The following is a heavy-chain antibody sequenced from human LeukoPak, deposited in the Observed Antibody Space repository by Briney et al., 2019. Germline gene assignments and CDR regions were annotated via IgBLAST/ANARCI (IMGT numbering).Heavy chain of an antibody. CDR1: GYTFTSYD. Sequence: ASVKVSCKASGYTFTSYDINWVRQATGQGLEWMGWMNPNSGNTGYAQKFQGRVTITADKSTSTAYMELSSLRSEDTAVYYCARDNPYCGGDCPYYFDYWGQGTLVTVSS. V-gene: IGHV1-8*03. J-gene: IGHJ4*02. CDR3: ARDNPYCGGDCPYYFDY. D-gene: IGHD2-21*02. CDR2: MNPNSGNT.